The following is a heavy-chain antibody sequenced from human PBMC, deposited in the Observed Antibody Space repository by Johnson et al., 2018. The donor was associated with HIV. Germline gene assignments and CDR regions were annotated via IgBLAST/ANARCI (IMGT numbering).Heavy chain of an antibody. CDR1: GLTLSRYW. J-gene: IGHJ3*02. CDR3: ARAQGPLKNYWSGYDFDM. CDR2: IDYDGSSR. Sequence: VQLVESGGGLVQPGGSLRLSCTASGLTLSRYWMHWVRPAPGKGLVWVSHIDYDGSSRTYADSVKGRFSISSDNAKNTLYLQMNSLRAEDTAVYYCARAQGPLKNYWSGYDFDMWGQGTVVTVSS. D-gene: IGHD3-3*01. V-gene: IGHV3-74*01.